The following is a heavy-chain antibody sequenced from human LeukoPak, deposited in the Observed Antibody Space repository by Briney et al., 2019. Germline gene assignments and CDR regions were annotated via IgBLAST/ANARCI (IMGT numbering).Heavy chain of an antibody. Sequence: PSGTLSLTCAVSGGSISSSNWWSWVRQSPGKGLEWIGEIYHSGSTNYNPSLKSRVTISVDKSKNQFSLKLSSVTAADTAVYYCARDRIVVVPYYYYGMDVWGKGATVTVSS. J-gene: IGHJ6*04. D-gene: IGHD2-2*01. CDR3: ARDRIVVVPYYYYGMDV. V-gene: IGHV4-4*02. CDR1: GGSISSSNW. CDR2: IYHSGST.